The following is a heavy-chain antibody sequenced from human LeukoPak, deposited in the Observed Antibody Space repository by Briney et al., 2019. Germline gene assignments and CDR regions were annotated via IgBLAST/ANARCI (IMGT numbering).Heavy chain of an antibody. CDR2: FDPEDGET. Sequence: ASVKVSCKVSGYTLTELSMHWVRQAPGKGLEWMGGFDPEDGETIYAQKFQGRGTMTEDTSTDTAYMELSRLRSEDTAVYYCATDRSVGANGEYYFDYWGQGTLVTVSS. D-gene: IGHD1-26*01. J-gene: IGHJ4*02. CDR3: ATDRSVGANGEYYFDY. CDR1: GYTLTELS. V-gene: IGHV1-24*01.